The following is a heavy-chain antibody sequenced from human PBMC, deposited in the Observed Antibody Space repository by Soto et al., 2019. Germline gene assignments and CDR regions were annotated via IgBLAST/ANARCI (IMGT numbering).Heavy chain of an antibody. J-gene: IGHJ3*02. V-gene: IGHV1-8*01. CDR3: ARVAYYYDSSGYYSGHDAFDI. Sequence: ASVKVSCXASGYTFTSYDINWVRQATGQGLEWMGWMNPNSGNTGYAQKFQGRVTMTRNTSISTAYMELSSLRSEDTAVYYCARVAYYYDSSGYYSGHDAFDIWGQGTMVTVSS. D-gene: IGHD3-22*01. CDR1: GYTFTSYD. CDR2: MNPNSGNT.